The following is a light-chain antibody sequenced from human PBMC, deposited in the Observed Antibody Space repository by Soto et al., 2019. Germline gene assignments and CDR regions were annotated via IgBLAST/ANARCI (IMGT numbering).Light chain of an antibody. J-gene: IGLJ2*01. CDR2: DTS. Sequence: QAVVTQEPSLTVSPGGTVTLTCGSSTGAVTSGHYPYWFQQRPGQAPRTLIFDTSNKHSYTPARFSGSLLGGKAALTLSGAQPEDEADYYCLLSYSAIGVFGGVTKLTVL. CDR3: LLSYSAIGV. CDR1: TGAVTSGHY. V-gene: IGLV7-46*01.